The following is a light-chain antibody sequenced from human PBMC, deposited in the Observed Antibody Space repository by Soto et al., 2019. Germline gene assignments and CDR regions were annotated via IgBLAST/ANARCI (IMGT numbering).Light chain of an antibody. J-gene: IGLJ1*01. V-gene: IGLV1-40*01. CDR2: GNT. Sequence: QSVLTQPPSVSEGPGQRITISCTGSSSNIGAGYPVHWYQQLPGTAPKLLIFGNTIRPSGVPDRFSGSRSGLAITGLQAEDEADYYCQSYDSSLSGYVFGTGTKVTVL. CDR1: SSNIGAGYP. CDR3: QSYDSSLSGYV.